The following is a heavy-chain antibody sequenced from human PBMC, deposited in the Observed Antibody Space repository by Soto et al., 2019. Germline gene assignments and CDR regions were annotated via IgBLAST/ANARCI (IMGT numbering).Heavy chain of an antibody. D-gene: IGHD1-20*01. CDR3: ITDLQNRRSTWTFY. CDR2: IKTKRDSAAT. Sequence: EVQLAVSGGGFVKPGGSLRLSCAGSGFSFSDAWLNWVRQAPGKGMEWVGRIKTKRDSAATDYAAPVKGRCIISRDDSKNTLFLQLNSLQAEDTAVYYCITDLQNRRSTWTFYWGQGTLVTVSS. CDR1: GFSFSDAW. V-gene: IGHV3-15*07. J-gene: IGHJ4*02.